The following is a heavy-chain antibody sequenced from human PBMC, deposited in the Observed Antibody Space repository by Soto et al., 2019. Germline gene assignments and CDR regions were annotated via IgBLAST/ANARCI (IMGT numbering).Heavy chain of an antibody. Sequence: GGSLRLSCAASGFTFSSYSMNWVRQAPGKGLEWVSSISSSSSYIYYADSVKGRFTISRDNAKNSLYLQMNSLRAEDTAVYYCARDVVGATSFELFGVTEEHNWGQGTLVTVSS. CDR3: ARDVVGATSFELFGVTEEHN. J-gene: IGHJ4*02. CDR1: GFTFSSYS. V-gene: IGHV3-21*01. CDR2: ISSSSSYI. D-gene: IGHD1-26*01.